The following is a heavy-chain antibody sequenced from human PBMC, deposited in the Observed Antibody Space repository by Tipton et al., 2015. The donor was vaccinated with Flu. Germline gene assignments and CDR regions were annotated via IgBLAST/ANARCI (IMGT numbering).Heavy chain of an antibody. Sequence: GSLRLSCAASEFTFSDYYMSWIRQAPGKGLEWLSYISRSGSIIYYADSVKGRFTISRDSAKNSLYLQMNSLRAEDTAVYYCARDPRNMGLDPWGQGTLVTVSS. V-gene: IGHV3-11*01. D-gene: IGHD1-14*01. CDR1: EFTFSDYY. CDR3: ARDPRNMGLDP. CDR2: ISRSGSII. J-gene: IGHJ5*02.